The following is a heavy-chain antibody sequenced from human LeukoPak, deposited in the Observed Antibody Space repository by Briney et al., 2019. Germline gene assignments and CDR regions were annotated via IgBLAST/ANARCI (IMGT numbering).Heavy chain of an antibody. D-gene: IGHD4-17*01. CDR3: ARVDGEEKDYGDYYYYMDV. CDR2: INPNSGGT. CDR1: GYTFTGYY. J-gene: IGHJ6*03. V-gene: IGHV1-2*02. Sequence: ASVKVSCKASGYTFTGYYMHWVRQAPGQGLEWMGWINPNSGGTNYAQKSQGRVTMTRDTSISTAYMELSRLRSDDTAVYYCARVDGEEKDYGDYYYYMDVWGKGTTVTISS.